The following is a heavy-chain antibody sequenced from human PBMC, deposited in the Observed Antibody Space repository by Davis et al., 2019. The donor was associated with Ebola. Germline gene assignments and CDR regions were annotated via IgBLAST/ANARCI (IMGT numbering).Heavy chain of an antibody. Sequence: PGGSLRLSCAASGFTFSSYSMNWVRQAPGKGLEWVSSISSSSSYIYYADSVKGRFTISRDNSKNTLYLQMNSLRAEDTAVYYCAKDLVVPSAMDLYYYYYGMDVWGQGTTVTVSS. CDR3: AKDLVVPSAMDLYYYYYGMDV. CDR1: GFTFSSYS. V-gene: IGHV3-21*01. CDR2: ISSSSSYI. J-gene: IGHJ6*02. D-gene: IGHD2-2*01.